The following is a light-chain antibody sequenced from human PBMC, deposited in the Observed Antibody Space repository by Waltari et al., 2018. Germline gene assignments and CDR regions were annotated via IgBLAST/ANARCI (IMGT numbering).Light chain of an antibody. J-gene: IGKJ4*01. CDR1: QGISSY. V-gene: IGKV1-9*01. Sequence: DIQLTQSPSFLSASIGDRVTITCRASQGISSYLAWYQQKPGKAPKLLIYAASTLQSGVASRLSGGGYGTEFTLTISSLQPEDFATYDCQELNTYPQSLTFGGGTKVEI. CDR2: AAS. CDR3: QELNTYPQSLT.